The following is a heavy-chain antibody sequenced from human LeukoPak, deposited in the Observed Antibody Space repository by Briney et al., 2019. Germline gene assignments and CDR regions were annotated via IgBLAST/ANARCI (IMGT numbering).Heavy chain of an antibody. Sequence: PGGSLRLSCAASGFTFSSYWMRWVRQAPGKGLVWVSRINSDGSSTSYADSVKGRFTISRDNAKNTLYLQMNSLRAEDTAVYYCARSGGYSSGWTIFDYWGQGTLVTVSS. J-gene: IGHJ4*02. V-gene: IGHV3-74*01. CDR1: GFTFSSYW. D-gene: IGHD6-19*01. CDR3: ARSGGYSSGWTIFDY. CDR2: INSDGSST.